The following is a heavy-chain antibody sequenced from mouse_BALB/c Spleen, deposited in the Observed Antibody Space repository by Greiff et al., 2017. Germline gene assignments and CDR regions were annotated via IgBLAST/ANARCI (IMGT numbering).Heavy chain of an antibody. J-gene: IGHJ2*01. CDR2: ISNGGGST. CDR3: ARHYFDY. CDR1: GFTFSSYT. V-gene: IGHV5-12-2*01. Sequence: KLMESGGGLVQPGGSLKLSCAASGFTFSSYTMSWVRQTPEKRLEWVAYISNGGGSTYYPDTVKGRFTISRDNAKNTLYLQMSSLKSEDTAMYYCARHYFDYWGQGTTLTVSA.